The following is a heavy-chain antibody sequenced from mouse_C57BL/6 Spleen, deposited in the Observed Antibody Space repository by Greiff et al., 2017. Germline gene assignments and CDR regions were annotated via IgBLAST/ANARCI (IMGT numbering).Heavy chain of an antibody. CDR3: ARGATTVVAPYAMDY. D-gene: IGHD1-1*01. V-gene: IGHV1-52*01. CDR1: GYTFTSYW. Sequence: QVHVKQPGAELVRPGSSVKLSCKASGYTFTSYWMHWVKQRPIQGLEWIGNIDPSDSETHYNQKFKDKATLTVDKSSSTAYMQLSSLTSEDSAVYYCARGATTVVAPYAMDYWGQGTSVTVSS. J-gene: IGHJ4*01. CDR2: IDPSDSET.